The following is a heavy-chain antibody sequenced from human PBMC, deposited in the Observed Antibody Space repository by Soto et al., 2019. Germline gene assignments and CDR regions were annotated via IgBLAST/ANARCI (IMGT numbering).Heavy chain of an antibody. D-gene: IGHD2-15*01. J-gene: IGHJ4*02. CDR2: IDSDGSTT. CDR3: PAGDAADGGNGG. Sequence: EVHLVESGGGLVQPGGSLRLSCAASGFTFSRYGMHWVRQAPGKGLVWVSRIDSDGSTTNYADSVKGRFTISRDNAKTTLYRRMKSRRAGDAAVYCCPAGDAADGGNGGWGQGALVTVS. CDR1: GFTFSRYG. V-gene: IGHV3-74*01.